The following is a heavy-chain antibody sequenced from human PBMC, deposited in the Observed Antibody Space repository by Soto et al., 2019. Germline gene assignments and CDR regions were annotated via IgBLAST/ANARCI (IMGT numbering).Heavy chain of an antibody. CDR3: ARFPLITVIVGGYLDY. CDR1: GGAISSYY. Sequence: PSETLSLTYTVSGGAISSYYWSWIRQPPGKGLEWIGYIYYSGSTNYNPSLKSRVTISVDKSTNNFSLQLSSVTAADTAVYYCARFPLITVIVGGYLDYWAQGTLVTVS. V-gene: IGHV4-59*01. D-gene: IGHD3-22*01. J-gene: IGHJ4*02. CDR2: IYYSGST.